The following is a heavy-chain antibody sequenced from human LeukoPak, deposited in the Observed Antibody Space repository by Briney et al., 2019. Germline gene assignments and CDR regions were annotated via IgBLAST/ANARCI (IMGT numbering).Heavy chain of an antibody. CDR1: GFTFSSYS. J-gene: IGHJ3*02. Sequence: GGSLRLSCAASGFTFSSYSMNWVRQAPGKGLEWVSYISSSSSTIYYADSVKGRFTISRDNAKNSLYLQMNSLRAEDTAVYYCARDLDWNDVAGAFDIWGQGTMVTVSS. D-gene: IGHD1-1*01. V-gene: IGHV3-48*01. CDR3: ARDLDWNDVAGAFDI. CDR2: ISSSSSTI.